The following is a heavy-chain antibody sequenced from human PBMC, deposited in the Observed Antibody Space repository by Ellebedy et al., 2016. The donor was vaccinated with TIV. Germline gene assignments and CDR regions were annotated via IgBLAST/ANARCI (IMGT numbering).Heavy chain of an antibody. V-gene: IGHV3-33*01. CDR3: ASELVGTTDFDY. Sequence: GESLKISCAASGFTFSIYGMHWVRQAPGKGLEWVGIIWHDGSRSYYADSVKGRFTISRDNSKNTVDLQMNSLRADDTAVYYCASELVGTTDFDYWGQGTLVTVSS. CDR1: GFTFSIYG. J-gene: IGHJ4*02. CDR2: IWHDGSRS. D-gene: IGHD1-26*01.